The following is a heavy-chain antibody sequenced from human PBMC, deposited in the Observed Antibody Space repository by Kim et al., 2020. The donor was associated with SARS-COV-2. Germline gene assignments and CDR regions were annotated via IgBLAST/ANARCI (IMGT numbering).Heavy chain of an antibody. Sequence: GESLKISCQGSGYSFTSYWIGWVRQMPGKGLEWMGIIYPGDSDTRYSPSFQGQVTISADKSISTAYLQWSSLKASDTAMYYCARRSGRNYYYYGMDVWGQGTTVTVSS. D-gene: IGHD6-19*01. CDR1: GYSFTSYW. CDR2: IYPGDSDT. J-gene: IGHJ6*02. V-gene: IGHV5-51*01. CDR3: ARRSGRNYYYYGMDV.